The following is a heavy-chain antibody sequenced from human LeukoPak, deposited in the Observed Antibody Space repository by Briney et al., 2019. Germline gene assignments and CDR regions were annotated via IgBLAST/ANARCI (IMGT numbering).Heavy chain of an antibody. J-gene: IGHJ4*02. D-gene: IGHD1-26*01. V-gene: IGHV3-23*01. CDR1: GFTFIIDA. CDR2: IGGSGDVT. Sequence: GGSLRLSCAASGFTFIIDAMSWVRQPPGERGGGGSGIGGSGDVTTYADSVKGRFTISRDNSKNTVYLHMNSVTDEDTAVYFCAKDRTWEPAPSHFNYWGRGTLVTVSS. CDR3: AKDRTWEPAPSHFNY.